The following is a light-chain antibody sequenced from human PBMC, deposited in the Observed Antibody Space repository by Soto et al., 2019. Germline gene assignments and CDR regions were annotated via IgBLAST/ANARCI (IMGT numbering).Light chain of an antibody. Sequence: EIVLTQSPGTLSLSPGERATLSCRASQSVSSSYLAWYQQKPGQAPRLLIYGASSSATGIPGRFSGSGSGTDFTLTISRLEPEDFTVYYCQQYGSSPYTFGQGTKREIK. CDR1: QSVSSSY. J-gene: IGKJ2*01. CDR3: QQYGSSPYT. CDR2: GAS. V-gene: IGKV3-20*01.